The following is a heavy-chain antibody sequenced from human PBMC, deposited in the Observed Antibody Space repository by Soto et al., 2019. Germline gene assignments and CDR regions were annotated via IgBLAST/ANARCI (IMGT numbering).Heavy chain of an antibody. CDR2: ISAYNGNT. Sequence: QVQLVQSGAEVKKPGASVKVSCKASGYTFTSYGISWVRQAPGQGPEWMGWISAYNGNTNYAQKLQGRVTMTTDTSTSTAYRELRGLRSDDTAVYYYARVLGQWLVMEGWDFDYWGQETLVTVSS. D-gene: IGHD6-19*01. V-gene: IGHV1-18*01. CDR3: ARVLGQWLVMEGWDFDY. J-gene: IGHJ4*02. CDR1: GYTFTSYG.